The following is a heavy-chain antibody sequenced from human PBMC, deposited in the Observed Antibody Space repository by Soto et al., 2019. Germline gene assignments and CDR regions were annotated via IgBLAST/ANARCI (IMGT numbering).Heavy chain of an antibody. J-gene: IGHJ6*02. Sequence: GGSLRLSCAASGFTFSIYSMNWVRQAPGKGLEWVSYIMPGSSHIFYADSVKGRFTISRDNAKNSLYLQMNSLRAEDTAVYYCAKGELSFGVVRPVSYYYGMDVWGQGTTVTVSS. CDR3: AKGELSFGVVRPVSYYYGMDV. D-gene: IGHD3-3*01. CDR1: GFTFSIYS. V-gene: IGHV3-48*01. CDR2: IMPGSSHI.